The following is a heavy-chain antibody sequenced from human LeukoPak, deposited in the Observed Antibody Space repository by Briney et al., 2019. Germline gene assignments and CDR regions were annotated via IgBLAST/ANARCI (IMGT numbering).Heavy chain of an antibody. Sequence: QSGGSLRLSCAASGFTSSGYSMTWVCQAPEKGLEWVSYISGSGTNIYNADSVKGRFTISRDNAKNSMYLQLNSLRDEDTAVYYCVRETAYSFDCWGQGTLFTVSS. V-gene: IGHV3-48*02. CDR2: ISGSGTNI. CDR1: GFTSSGYS. CDR3: VRETAYSFDC. J-gene: IGHJ4*02. D-gene: IGHD1-14*01.